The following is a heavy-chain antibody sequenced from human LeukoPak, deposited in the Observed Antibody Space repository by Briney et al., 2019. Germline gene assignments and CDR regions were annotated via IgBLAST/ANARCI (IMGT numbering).Heavy chain of an antibody. CDR2: ISSSSSYI. CDR1: GFTFSSYS. D-gene: IGHD6-13*01. Sequence: KPGGSLRLSCAASGFTFSSYSMNWVRQAPGKGLEWVSSISSSSSYIYYADSVKGRFTISRDNAKKSLYLQMNSLRAEDTAVYYCARETPYSSSWTVFDYWGQGTLVTVSS. V-gene: IGHV3-21*01. J-gene: IGHJ4*02. CDR3: ARETPYSSSWTVFDY.